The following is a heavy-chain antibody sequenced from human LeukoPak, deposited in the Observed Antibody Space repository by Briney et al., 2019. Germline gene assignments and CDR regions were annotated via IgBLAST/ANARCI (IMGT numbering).Heavy chain of an antibody. V-gene: IGHV1-18*01. CDR2: ISAYNGNT. D-gene: IGHD5-12*01. J-gene: IGHJ6*03. Sequence: ASVKVSCKASNYTFTSYGITWVRQAPGQGLEWMGWISAYNGNTNYAQNLQGRVTMTTDTSTSTAYMELRSLRSDDTAVYYCARVDLCRSGYDFCHYYYYMDVWGKGTTVTVSS. CDR3: ARVDLCRSGYDFCHYYYYMDV. CDR1: NYTFTSYG.